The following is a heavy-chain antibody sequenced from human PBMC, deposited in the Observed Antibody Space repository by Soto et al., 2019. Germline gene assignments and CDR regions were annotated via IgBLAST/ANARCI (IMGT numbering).Heavy chain of an antibody. D-gene: IGHD2-21*02. Sequence: SETLSLTCAVYGGSFSGYYWSWIRQPPGKGLEWIGYIYYSGSTNYNPSLKSRITISVDTSKNQFSLKLSSVTAADTAVYYCATAPGPYWGQGTLVTVSS. J-gene: IGHJ4*02. CDR1: GGSFSGYY. V-gene: IGHV4-59*12. CDR2: IYYSGST. CDR3: ATAPGPY.